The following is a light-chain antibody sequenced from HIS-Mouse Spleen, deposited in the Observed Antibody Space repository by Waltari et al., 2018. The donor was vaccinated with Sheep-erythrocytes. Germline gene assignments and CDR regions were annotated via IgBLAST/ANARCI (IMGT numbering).Light chain of an antibody. CDR3: CSYAGSYTYV. Sequence: QSALTQPRSVSGSPGQSVTISCTGTSSDVGGYNYVSWYQQHPGKAPKLMIDAVSKPPSGVTERVSGSKSGNTASLTISGLQAEDEADYYCCSYAGSYTYVFGTGTKVTVL. CDR1: SSDVGGYNY. V-gene: IGLV2-11*01. CDR2: AVS. J-gene: IGLJ1*01.